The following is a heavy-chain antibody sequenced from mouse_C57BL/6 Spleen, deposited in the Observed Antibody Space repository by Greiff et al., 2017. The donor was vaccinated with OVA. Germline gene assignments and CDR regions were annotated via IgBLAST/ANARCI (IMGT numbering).Heavy chain of an antibody. CDR3: ARPYDYGFDY. D-gene: IGHD2-4*01. Sequence: EVKLVESGGGLVKPGGSLKLSCAASGFTFSSYAMSWVRQTPEKRLEWVATISDGGSYTYYPDNVKGRFTISRANAKNKLYLQMSHLKSEDTAMYYCARPYDYGFDYWGQGTTLTVSS. CDR2: ISDGGSYT. J-gene: IGHJ2*01. V-gene: IGHV5-4*03. CDR1: GFTFSSYA.